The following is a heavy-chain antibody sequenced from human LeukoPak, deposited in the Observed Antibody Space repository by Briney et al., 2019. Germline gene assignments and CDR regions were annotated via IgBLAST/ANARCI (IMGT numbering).Heavy chain of an antibody. CDR2: IKRKIDGGTT. V-gene: IGHV3-15*01. D-gene: IGHD1-1*01. J-gene: IGHJ4*02. Sequence: GGSLTHSRSASGFPLSNVRMRRAGQAPGKGLEWVGRIKRKIDGGTTDYAAAVKGRFTLSRDESKDTLYLQMNSLKTDDTAVYYWCRVDYWNPVMWGRGTLVTVSS. CDR3: CRVDYWNPVM. CDR1: GFPLSNVR.